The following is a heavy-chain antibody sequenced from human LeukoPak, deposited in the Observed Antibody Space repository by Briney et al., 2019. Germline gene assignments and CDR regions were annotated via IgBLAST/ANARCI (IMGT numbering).Heavy chain of an antibody. CDR1: GFIFNNYG. CDR3: AKGGSGYFADL. Sequence: HSGGSLRLSCAASGFIFNNYGLIWVRQAPGKGLQRVSAISNDGGGTTYADFVKGRFTVSRDNSKNTLFLQMNGLRAEDTALYYCAKGGSGYFADLWGQGTLVTVSS. CDR2: ISNDGGGT. D-gene: IGHD3-22*01. V-gene: IGHV3-23*01. J-gene: IGHJ5*02.